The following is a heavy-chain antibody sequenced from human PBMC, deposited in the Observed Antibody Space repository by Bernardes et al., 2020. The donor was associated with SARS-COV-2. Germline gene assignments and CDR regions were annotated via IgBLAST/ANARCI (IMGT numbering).Heavy chain of an antibody. CDR1: GYTFSDYY. J-gene: IGHJ4*02. V-gene: IGHV1-2*02. CDR2: INPNSGGT. D-gene: IGHD1-26*01. CDR3: ARCNPTLGATDCLDY. Sequence: ASVKDSCKASGYTFSDYYMHWVRQAPGQGFEWMGWINPNSGGTKSAQRFQGRVTMTRDTSINTAYMELIRVTSDDTAIYYCARCNPTLGATDCLDYWGQGTLVTVSS.